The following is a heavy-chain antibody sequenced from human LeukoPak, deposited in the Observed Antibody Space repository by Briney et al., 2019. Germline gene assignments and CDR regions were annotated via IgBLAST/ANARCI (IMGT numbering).Heavy chain of an antibody. CDR3: ARGRQQLRYYFDY. V-gene: IGHV1-69*13. CDR2: IIPIFGTV. CDR1: GGTFSSYA. Sequence: SVKVSCKASGGTFSSYAISWVRQAPGQGLEWMGGIIPIFGTVNYAQKFQGRVTITADESASTAYMELSSLRSEDTAVYYCARGRQQLRYYFDYWGQGTLVTVSS. J-gene: IGHJ4*02. D-gene: IGHD6-13*01.